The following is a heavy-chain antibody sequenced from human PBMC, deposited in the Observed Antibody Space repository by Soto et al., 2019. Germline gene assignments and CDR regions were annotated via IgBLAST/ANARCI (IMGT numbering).Heavy chain of an antibody. Sequence: VQMLQSGAEVRKPGSSVKVSCKAPGGTFGTYIISWVRQAPGQGLEWMGRIIPIPDITNYAQKFQGRVTITADTSTSTAYMELTRLKSEDTAVYYCARDRITTRGDAFDLWGQGTLVTVSS. J-gene: IGHJ3*01. V-gene: IGHV1-69*08. CDR1: GGTFGTYI. D-gene: IGHD3-3*01. CDR3: ARDRITTRGDAFDL. CDR2: IIPIPDIT.